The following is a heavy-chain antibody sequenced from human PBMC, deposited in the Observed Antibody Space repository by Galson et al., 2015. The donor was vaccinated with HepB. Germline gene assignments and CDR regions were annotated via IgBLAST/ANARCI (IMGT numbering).Heavy chain of an antibody. D-gene: IGHD3-10*01. V-gene: IGHV4-39*01. Sequence: TLSLTCTVSGGSIRNSRYYWGWIRQPPGKGLGWIGHIYYNGNTYYNPSLKSRVTISVDTSKNQFSLKLSSVTAADTTVYYCARASPDSGNYGLPDAFDIWGQGTMVTVSS. CDR1: GGSIRNSRYY. J-gene: IGHJ3*02. CDR2: IYYNGNT. CDR3: ARASPDSGNYGLPDAFDI.